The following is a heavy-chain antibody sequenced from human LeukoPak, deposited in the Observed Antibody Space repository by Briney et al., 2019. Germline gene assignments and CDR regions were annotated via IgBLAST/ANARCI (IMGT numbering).Heavy chain of an antibody. V-gene: IGHV5-51*01. Sequence: GESLQISCKGSGYSCTSYWIGWVRQTPGKGLEWMGIIYPGDSDTRYSPSLQGQVTISADKSISTAYLQWNSLKASDTAMYFCARRDYGGKHFDYWGQGTLVTVSS. CDR3: ARRDYGGKHFDY. CDR1: GYSCTSYW. CDR2: IYPGDSDT. D-gene: IGHD4-23*01. J-gene: IGHJ4*02.